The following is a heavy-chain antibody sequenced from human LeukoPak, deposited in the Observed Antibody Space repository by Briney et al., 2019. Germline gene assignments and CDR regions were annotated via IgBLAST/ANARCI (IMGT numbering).Heavy chain of an antibody. Sequence: GESLQISCQASGYTFTDYWIGWVRQLPGKGLEWMGIVLPNDSDTRYNSSFQGQVTISADKSTNTAYLQWRSLKASDTAIYYCARQVGKILRFTPRYFDNWGQGTLVTVSS. J-gene: IGHJ4*02. CDR2: VLPNDSDT. CDR1: GYTFTDYW. D-gene: IGHD1-26*01. CDR3: ARQVGKILRFTPRYFDN. V-gene: IGHV5-51*01.